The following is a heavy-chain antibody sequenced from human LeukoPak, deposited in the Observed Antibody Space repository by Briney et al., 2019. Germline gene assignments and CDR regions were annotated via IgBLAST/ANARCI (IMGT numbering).Heavy chain of an antibody. CDR3: ARGFGKVAANVFGGYTMDV. CDR1: GFTVNRNY. V-gene: IGHV3-66*02. CDR2: IYTGGST. Sequence: GGSLRLSCAASGFTVNRNYMSWVLQAPGKGVEWVSLIYTGGSTYYADSVKGRFTISRDNSKNTLYLQMNSLRPEDTAVYYCARGFGKVAANVFGGYTMDVWGQGTTVTVSS. D-gene: IGHD6-6*01. J-gene: IGHJ6*02.